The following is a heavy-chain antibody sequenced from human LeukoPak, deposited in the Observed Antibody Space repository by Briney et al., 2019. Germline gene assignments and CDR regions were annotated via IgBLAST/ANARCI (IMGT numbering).Heavy chain of an antibody. V-gene: IGHV3-66*02. CDR2: IYSGGST. CDR3: ARGGGYGNGFDY. J-gene: IGHJ4*02. Sequence: GGSLRLSCTASGLTLSSNYMSWVRQAPGKGLEWVSVIYSGGSTYYADSVKGRFTISRDNSKNTLYLQMNSLRAEDTAVYYCARGGGYGNGFDYWGQGTLVTVSS. CDR1: GLTLSSNY. D-gene: IGHD5-18*01.